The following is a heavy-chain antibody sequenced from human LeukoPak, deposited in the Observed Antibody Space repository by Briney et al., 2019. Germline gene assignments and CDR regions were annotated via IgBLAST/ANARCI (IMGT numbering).Heavy chain of an antibody. J-gene: IGHJ4*02. CDR2: IKSKTDGGTT. CDR3: TTDHLHYYDGSGHEEVFDY. Sequence: GGSLRLSCAASGFTFSNAWMSWVRQAPGKGLEWVGRIKSKTDGGTTDYAAPVKGRFTISRDDSKNTLYLQMNSLKTEDTAVYYCTTDHLHYYDGSGHEEVFDYWGQGTLVTVSS. D-gene: IGHD3-22*01. V-gene: IGHV3-15*01. CDR1: GFTFSNAW.